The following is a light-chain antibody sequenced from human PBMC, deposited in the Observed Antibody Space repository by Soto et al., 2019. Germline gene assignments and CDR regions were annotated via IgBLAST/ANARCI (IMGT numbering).Light chain of an antibody. CDR2: DAS. CDR1: QSVDSY. CDR3: QQRSNWPT. Sequence: EIVLTQSPATLSLSPGERATLSCRASQSVDSYLAWYQHKPGQAPRLLIYDASNRATGIPARFSGSGSGTDFTLPISSLEPEDFAVYYCQQRSNWPTFGQGTKVEIK. V-gene: IGKV3-11*01. J-gene: IGKJ1*01.